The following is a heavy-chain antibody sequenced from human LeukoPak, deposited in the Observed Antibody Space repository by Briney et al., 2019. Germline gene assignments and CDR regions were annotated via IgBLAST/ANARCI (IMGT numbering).Heavy chain of an antibody. CDR1: GGSLSGYY. Sequence: SETLSLTCAVYGGSLSGYYWSWIRQPPGKGLEWIGEINHSGSTNYNPSLKSRVTISVDTSKNQFSLKLSSVTAADTAVYYCARGRVYSYGPIFGPWGQGALVTVSS. CDR2: INHSGST. D-gene: IGHD5-18*01. J-gene: IGHJ5*02. V-gene: IGHV4-34*01. CDR3: ARGRVYSYGPIFGP.